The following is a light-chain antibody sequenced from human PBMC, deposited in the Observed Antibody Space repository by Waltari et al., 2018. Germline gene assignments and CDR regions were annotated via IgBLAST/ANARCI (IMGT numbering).Light chain of an antibody. V-gene: IGLV2-11*01. CDR2: DVT. J-gene: IGLJ3*02. CDR1: STDVGPYNY. Sequence: QSALTQPRSVSGSPGQSVTISCTGPSTDVGPYNYVSWYQQLPDKAPKLMIYDVTTRPPGVPGRFSGSRSGNTASLTISGLQAEDEADYYCCSYAGSYIWVFGGGTKLTVL. CDR3: CSYAGSYIWV.